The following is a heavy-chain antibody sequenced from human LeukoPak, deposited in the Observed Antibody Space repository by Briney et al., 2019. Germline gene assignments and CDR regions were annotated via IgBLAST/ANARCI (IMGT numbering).Heavy chain of an antibody. CDR3: ARDSSDYYDSSGALDY. D-gene: IGHD3-22*01. CDR1: GFTFSSYG. CDR2: IWYDGSNK. Sequence: GGSLRLSCAASGFTFSSYGMHWVRQAPGKGLEWVAVIWYDGSNKYYADSVKGRSTISRDNSKNTLYLQMNSLRAEDTAVYYCARDSSDYYDSSGALDYWGQGTLVTVSS. J-gene: IGHJ4*02. V-gene: IGHV3-33*01.